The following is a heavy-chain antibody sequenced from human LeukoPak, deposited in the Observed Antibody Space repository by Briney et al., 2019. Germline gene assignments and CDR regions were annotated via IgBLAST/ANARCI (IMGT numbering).Heavy chain of an antibody. CDR1: GGTFSSYA. CDR2: IIPIFGTA. D-gene: IGHD3-16*02. J-gene: IGHJ4*02. V-gene: IGHV1-69*05. CDR3: AREGRLGELSLQFDY. Sequence: SVKVSCKASGGTFSSYAISWVRQAPGQGLEWMRRIIPIFGTANYAQKFQGRVTITTDESTSTAYMELSSLRSEDTAVYYCAREGRLGELSLQFDYWGQGTLVTVSS.